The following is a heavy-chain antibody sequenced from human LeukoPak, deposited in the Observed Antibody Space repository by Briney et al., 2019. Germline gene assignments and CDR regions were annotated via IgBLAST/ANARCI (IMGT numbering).Heavy chain of an antibody. Sequence: SETLSLTCAVYGGSFSGYYWSWIRQPPGKGLEWIGEINHSGSTNYNPSLKSRVTISVDTSKNQFSLKLSSVTAADTAVYYCAREAPGGAAAGTADYWGQGTLVTVSS. CDR2: INHSGST. J-gene: IGHJ4*02. D-gene: IGHD6-13*01. CDR3: AREAPGGAAAGTADY. CDR1: GGSFSGYY. V-gene: IGHV4-34*01.